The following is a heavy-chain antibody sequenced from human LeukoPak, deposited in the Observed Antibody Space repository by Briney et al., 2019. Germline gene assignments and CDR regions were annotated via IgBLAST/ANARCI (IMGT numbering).Heavy chain of an antibody. D-gene: IGHD3-16*01. Sequence: GGSLRLSCAASGFTFSSYGMHWVRQAPGKGLEWVAFIRYDGGNKYYADSVKGRFTISRDNSKNTLYLQMNSLGPGDTAVYYCAGVEGGDWFDLWGQGTLVSVSS. V-gene: IGHV3-30*02. CDR1: GFTFSSYG. CDR2: IRYDGGNK. CDR3: AGVEGGDWFDL. J-gene: IGHJ5*02.